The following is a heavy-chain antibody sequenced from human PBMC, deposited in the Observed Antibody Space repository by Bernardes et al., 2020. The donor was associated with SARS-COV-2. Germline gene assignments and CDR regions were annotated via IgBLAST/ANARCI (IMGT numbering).Heavy chain of an antibody. CDR1: GVTFSDAW. V-gene: IGHV3-15*01. D-gene: IGHD3-10*01. CDR3: TTDSYYYGSGTIDY. J-gene: IGHJ4*02. CDR2: IKSKTHGGAT. Sequence: GGSLRLSCAASGVTFSDAWMGWVRQAPGKGLEWIGRIKSKTHGGATDYAAPVKGRFTLSRDESKNMVYLQMNSLQTEDTAVYYCTTDSYYYGSGTIDYWGQGTLVTVSS.